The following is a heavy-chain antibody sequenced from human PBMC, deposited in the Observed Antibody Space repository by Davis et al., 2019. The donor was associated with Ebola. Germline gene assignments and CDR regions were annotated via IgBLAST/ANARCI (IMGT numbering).Heavy chain of an antibody. CDR3: ASLPHYDFWSGSREGMDV. D-gene: IGHD3-3*01. Sequence: GESLKISCAASGFTVSSYGMHWVRQAPGKGLEWVAVISYDGSNKYYADSVKGRFTISRDNSKNTLYLQMNSLRAEDTAVYYCASLPHYDFWSGSREGMDVWGQGTTVTVSS. CDR2: ISYDGSNK. J-gene: IGHJ6*02. CDR1: GFTVSSYG. V-gene: IGHV3-30*03.